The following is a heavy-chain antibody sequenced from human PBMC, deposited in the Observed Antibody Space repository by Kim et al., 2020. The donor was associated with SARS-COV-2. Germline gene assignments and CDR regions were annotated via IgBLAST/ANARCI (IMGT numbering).Heavy chain of an antibody. V-gene: IGHV3-66*01. Sequence: GGSLRLSCAASGFTVSSNYMSWVRQAPGKGLEWVSVIYSGGSTYYADSVKGRFTISRDNSKNTLYLQMNSLRAEDTAVYYCARVAYYYDSSVFYYYVYFDYWGQGTLVTVSS. CDR3: ARVAYYYDSSVFYYYVYFDY. CDR1: GFTVSSNY. CDR2: IYSGGST. D-gene: IGHD3-22*01. J-gene: IGHJ4*02.